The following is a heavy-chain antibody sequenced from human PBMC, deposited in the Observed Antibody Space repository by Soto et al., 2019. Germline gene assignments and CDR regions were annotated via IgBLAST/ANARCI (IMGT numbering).Heavy chain of an antibody. J-gene: IGHJ6*02. CDR2: ISYEGSNT. V-gene: IGHV3-30-3*01. Sequence: GGSLRLSCVASGFTVDTYGIHWVRQAPGKGLQWVALISYEGSNTYYADSVRGRFTISRDNSKNTLYLQMNTLRPEDTGLYYCARANPGKNIYYFSGLDFWGQGTSLTVSS. CDR1: GFTVDTYG. D-gene: IGHD1-1*01. CDR3: ARANPGKNIYYFSGLDF.